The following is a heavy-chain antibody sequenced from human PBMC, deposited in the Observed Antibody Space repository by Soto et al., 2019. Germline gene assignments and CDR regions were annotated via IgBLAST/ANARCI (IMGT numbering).Heavy chain of an antibody. Sequence: EVQLVESGGGLVQPGGSLRLSCAASGFTVSSNYMSWVRQAPGKGLEWVSGIYSGGSTYYADSVKGRFTISRDNYKNTLYLQMNSLRAEDTAVYYCARDTGFGAFDIWGQGTMVTVSS. V-gene: IGHV3-66*01. CDR3: ARDTGFGAFDI. D-gene: IGHD3-3*01. J-gene: IGHJ3*02. CDR1: GFTVSSNY. CDR2: IYSGGST.